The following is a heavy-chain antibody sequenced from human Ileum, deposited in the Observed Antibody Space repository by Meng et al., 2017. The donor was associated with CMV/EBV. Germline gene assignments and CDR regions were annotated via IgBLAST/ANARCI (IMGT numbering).Heavy chain of an antibody. D-gene: IGHD1-1*01. CDR3: TRDINYNLDY. Sequence: EVQLVESGGSLVKPGGSLRLSWAASGFTFSDYPMNWVRQAPGKGLQCIASINHDSTYIYYADSVKGRFTISRDNAKKSLFLQMISLRVEDTAVYYCTRDINYNLDYWGQGALVTVSS. CDR1: GFTFSDYP. CDR2: INHDSTYI. J-gene: IGHJ4*02. V-gene: IGHV3-21*01.